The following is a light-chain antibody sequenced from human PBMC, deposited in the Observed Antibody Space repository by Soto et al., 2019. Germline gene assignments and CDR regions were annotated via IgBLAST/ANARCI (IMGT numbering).Light chain of an antibody. Sequence: EIVLTHSPGTLSLSPCERAALSWSASQSVRSSYLAWYQQKPGQAPRLLIYGASSRATDIPDRFSGSGSGTDFTLTISRLEPEDFAVYYCQQYGSSTGTFGQGTKVDI. J-gene: IGKJ1*01. CDR2: GAS. CDR3: QQYGSSTGT. CDR1: QSVRSSY. V-gene: IGKV3-20*01.